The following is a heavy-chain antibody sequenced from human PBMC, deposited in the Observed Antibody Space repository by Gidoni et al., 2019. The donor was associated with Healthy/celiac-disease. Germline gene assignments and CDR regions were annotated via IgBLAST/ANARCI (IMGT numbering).Heavy chain of an antibody. CDR2: ISSSSSTI. V-gene: IGHV3-48*02. CDR3: ARDKDDFWSGYYRV. J-gene: IGHJ4*02. CDR1: RFTFSSYS. Sequence: EVQLVESGGGLVQPGGSLRLSCAASRFTFSSYSMNWVRQAPGKGLEWVSYISSSSSTIYYADSVKGRFTISRDNAKNSLYLQMNSLRDEETAVYYCARDKDDFWSGYYRVWGQGTLVTVSS. D-gene: IGHD3-3*01.